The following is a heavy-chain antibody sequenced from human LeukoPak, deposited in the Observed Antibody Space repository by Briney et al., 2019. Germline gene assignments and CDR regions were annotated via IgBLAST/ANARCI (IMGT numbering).Heavy chain of an antibody. CDR1: GGSFSGYY. V-gene: IGHV4-34*01. J-gene: IGHJ6*03. CDR2: INHSGST. D-gene: IGHD6-13*01. Sequence: PSETLSFTCAVYGGSFSGYYWSWIRQPPGKGLEWIGEINHSGSTNYNPSLKSRVTISVDTSKNQFSLKLSSVTAADTAVYYCARVCSSSFYYYYMDVWGKGTTVTVSS. CDR3: ARVCSSSFYYYYMDV.